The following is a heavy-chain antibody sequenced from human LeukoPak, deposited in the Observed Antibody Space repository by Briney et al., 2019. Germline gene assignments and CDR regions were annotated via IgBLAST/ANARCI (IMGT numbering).Heavy chain of an antibody. CDR3: ARHRTAINRYGPYDAFDI. D-gene: IGHD5-18*01. CDR1: GVSISSGDYY. Sequence: SGTLSLTCIVSGVSISSGDYYWGWIRQPPGKGLEWIVSIYYSGRTYYNTPLKSRVTISEDTSMNQFSLKLSFVTAADSAVYYCARHRTAINRYGPYDAFDIWGRGTMVTVSS. J-gene: IGHJ3*02. CDR2: IYYSGRT. V-gene: IGHV4-39*01.